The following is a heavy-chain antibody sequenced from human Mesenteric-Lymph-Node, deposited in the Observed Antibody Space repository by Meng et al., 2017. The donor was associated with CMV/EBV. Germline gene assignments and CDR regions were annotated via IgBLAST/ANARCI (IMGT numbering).Heavy chain of an antibody. CDR2: YADWSTFGAYT. D-gene: IGHD1-14*01. CDR1: GFSFSSYS. Sequence: GESLKISCAASGFSFSSYSMNWVRQSPGKGLEWVAVHYADWSTFGAYTDYADSVRGRFTISRDKSKNTLYLQMDSLRAEDTAMYYCTSHTHYAGNPPGTHNCWGQGTLVTVSS. J-gene: IGHJ4*02. V-gene: IGHV3-21*04. CDR3: TSHTHYAGNPPGTHNC.